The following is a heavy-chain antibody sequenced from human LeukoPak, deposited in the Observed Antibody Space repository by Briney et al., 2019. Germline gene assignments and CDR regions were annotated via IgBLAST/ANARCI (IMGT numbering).Heavy chain of an antibody. Sequence: TPSETLSLTCTVSGGSISSYYWSWIRQPPGKGLEWIGYIYYSGSTSYNPSLKSRVTISVDTSKNQFSLKLSSVTAADTAVYYCARRSSVNYYYYGMDVWGQGTTVTVSS. V-gene: IGHV4-59*08. J-gene: IGHJ6*02. CDR2: IYYSGST. CDR3: ARRSSVNYYYYGMDV. D-gene: IGHD3-10*01. CDR1: GGSISSYY.